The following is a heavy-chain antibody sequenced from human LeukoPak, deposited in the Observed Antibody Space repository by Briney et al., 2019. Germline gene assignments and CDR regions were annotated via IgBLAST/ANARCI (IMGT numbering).Heavy chain of an antibody. V-gene: IGHV3-66*04. CDR2: IYSGGST. D-gene: IGHD2-15*01. J-gene: IGHJ2*01. CDR3: ARPDYSSWYFDR. Sequence: GGSLRLSCAASGFTVSSNYMSWVRHATGKGLEWVSVIYSGGSTYYADAVKGRFTISRDNSKNSLYLQRNRLRAEDTAVYYCARPDYSSWYFDRWGRGTLVTVSS. CDR1: GFTVSSNY.